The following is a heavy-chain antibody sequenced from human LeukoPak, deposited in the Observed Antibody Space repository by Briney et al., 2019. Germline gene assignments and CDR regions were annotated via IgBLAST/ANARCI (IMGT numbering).Heavy chain of an antibody. CDR2: IFYSGSS. CDR3: AGRAAGFFDY. V-gene: IGHV4-59*01. CDR1: GDSLNSYY. D-gene: IGHD6-25*01. Sequence: SETLSLTCTVSGDSLNSYYWTWIRQPPGEGLQWIGYIFYSGSSNYNASLRSRVAISVDTSKNQFSLKLTSVTAADTAVYYCAGRAAGFFDYWGQGILVTVSS. J-gene: IGHJ4*02.